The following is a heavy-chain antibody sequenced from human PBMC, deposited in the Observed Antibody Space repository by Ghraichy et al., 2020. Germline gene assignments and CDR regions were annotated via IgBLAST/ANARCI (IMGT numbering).Heavy chain of an antibody. V-gene: IGHV3-23*01. CDR1: GFTFDSYG. D-gene: IGHD2-2*01. CDR3: AKERRVIPSGAIDY. Sequence: GGSLRLSCAGSGFTFDSYGMNWVRQAPGKSLEWVSGITGSGGSTYHADSVKGRFTISRDNSNKTVVLQMNNLRPDDTAVYYCAKERRVIPSGAIDYWGQGTLVTVSS. CDR2: ITGSGGST. J-gene: IGHJ4*02.